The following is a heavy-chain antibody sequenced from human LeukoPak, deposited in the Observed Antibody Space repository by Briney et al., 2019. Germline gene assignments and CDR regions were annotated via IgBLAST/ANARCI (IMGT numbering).Heavy chain of an antibody. CDR1: GFTFTNYA. CDR2: ISGSGGST. CDR3: AKLGLGGYCSSTSCYGWSDY. V-gene: IGHV3-23*01. D-gene: IGHD2-2*01. Sequence: GGSLRLSCAASGFTFTNYAMSWVRQAPGKGLEWVSTISGSGGSTYYADSVKGRLAISRDNSKNTLYLQMNSLRAKDTAVYYCAKLGLGGYCSSTSCYGWSDYWGQGTLVTVSS. J-gene: IGHJ4*02.